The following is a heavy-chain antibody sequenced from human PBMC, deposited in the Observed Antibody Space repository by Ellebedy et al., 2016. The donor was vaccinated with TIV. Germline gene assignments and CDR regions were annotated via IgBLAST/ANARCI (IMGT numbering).Heavy chain of an antibody. CDR3: GGLYY. V-gene: IGHV4-4*07. CDR2: VYTSGST. J-gene: IGHJ4*02. D-gene: IGHD3-16*01. Sequence: SETLSLTXTVSGGSITSYYWSWFRQPAGKGLEWIGRVYTSGSTDFNPSFNSRVTMSVDTSKNQFSLRLTSVTAADTAVYYCGGLYYWGQGTLVTVSS. CDR1: GGSITSYY.